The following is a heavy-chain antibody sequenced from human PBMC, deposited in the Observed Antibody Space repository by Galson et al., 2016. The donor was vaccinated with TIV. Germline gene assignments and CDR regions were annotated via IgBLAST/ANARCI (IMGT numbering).Heavy chain of an antibody. CDR2: ISGYNGNT. CDR1: GYTFNTYG. Sequence: SVKVSCKASGYTFNTYGLSWVRQAPGQGLEWMGWISGYNGNTKYARKLQGRVTMTTDTSTGTAYMELRSLRSDETAMYYCARDYVLGMSGYYQYAMDVWGPGTAVTVSS. CDR3: ARDYVLGMSGYYQYAMDV. V-gene: IGHV1-18*01. D-gene: IGHD3-16*01. J-gene: IGHJ6*02.